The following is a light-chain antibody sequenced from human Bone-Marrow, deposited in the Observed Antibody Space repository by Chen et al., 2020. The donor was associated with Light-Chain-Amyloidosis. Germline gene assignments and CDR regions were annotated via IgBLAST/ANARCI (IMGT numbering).Light chain of an antibody. V-gene: IGKV3-11*01. J-gene: IGKJ1*01. Sequence: EIVLTQSPATLSLSPGETATLSCRASQSVFRYLAWYQQVPGQPPRLLIYDASTRATGTPARISGGGSGTDFTLTISSLDPEDFAVYYCQQLSSWPWTFGQGTKVEVK. CDR2: DAS. CDR1: QSVFRY. CDR3: QQLSSWPWT.